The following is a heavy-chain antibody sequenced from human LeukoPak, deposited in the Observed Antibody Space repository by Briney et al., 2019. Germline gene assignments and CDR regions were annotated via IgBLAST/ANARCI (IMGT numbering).Heavy chain of an antibody. Sequence: GSLRLSCAASGFTVSSNYMSWVRQPPGKGLEWIGSIYYSGSTYYNPSLKSRVTISVDTSKNQFSLKLSSVTAADTAVYYCARDLGLGAYNWNYFDYWGQGTLVTVSS. CDR3: ARDLGLGAYNWNYFDY. V-gene: IGHV4-39*07. J-gene: IGHJ4*02. CDR1: GFTVSSNY. CDR2: IYYSGST. D-gene: IGHD1-1*01.